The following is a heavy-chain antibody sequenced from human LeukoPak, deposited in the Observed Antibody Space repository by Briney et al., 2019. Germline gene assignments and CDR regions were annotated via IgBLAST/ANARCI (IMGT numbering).Heavy chain of an antibody. CDR3: AREDYSSGNPTIDH. CDR1: GFRFSGYV. Sequence: GGSLRLSCVVSGFRFSGYVMKWVRQAPGKGLEWISTISMSSSYMYYADSVRGRFTISRDNAKNSLYLQMTSLRAEDAAVYYCAREDYSSGNPTIDHWGQGTLVTVSS. CDR2: ISMSSSYM. V-gene: IGHV3-21*01. J-gene: IGHJ4*02. D-gene: IGHD3-10*01.